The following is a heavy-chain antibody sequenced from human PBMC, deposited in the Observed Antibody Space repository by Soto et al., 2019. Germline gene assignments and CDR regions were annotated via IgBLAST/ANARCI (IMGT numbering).Heavy chain of an antibody. CDR3: ARDLAAAGTLHYYYYGMDV. CDR2: IIPIFGTA. J-gene: IGHJ6*02. Sequence: SVKVSCKASGGTFSSYAISWVRQAPGQGLEWMGGIIPIFGTANYAQKFQGRVTITADESMSTAYMELSSLRSEDTAVYYCARDLAAAGTLHYYYYGMDVWGQGTTVTVSS. V-gene: IGHV1-69*13. D-gene: IGHD6-13*01. CDR1: GGTFSSYA.